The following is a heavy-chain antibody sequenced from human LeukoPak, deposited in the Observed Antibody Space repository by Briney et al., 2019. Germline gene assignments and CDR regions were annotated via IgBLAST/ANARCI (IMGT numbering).Heavy chain of an antibody. CDR2: MNPNSGNT. J-gene: IGHJ4*02. CDR3: ARALHCSSTSCYPEVGY. V-gene: IGHV1-8*01. Sequence: ASVKVSCKASGYTFTSYDINWVRQATGQGLEWMGWMNPNSGNTGYAQRFQGRVTMTRNTSIGTAYMELSSLRSEDTAVYYCARALHCSSTSCYPEVGYWGQGTLVTVSS. D-gene: IGHD2-2*01. CDR1: GYTFTSYD.